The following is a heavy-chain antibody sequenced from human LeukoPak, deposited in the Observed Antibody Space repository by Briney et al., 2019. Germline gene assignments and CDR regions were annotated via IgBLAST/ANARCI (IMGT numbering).Heavy chain of an antibody. D-gene: IGHD6-13*01. V-gene: IGHV4-59*08. CDR1: GGSISSYY. Sequence: SETLSLTCTVSGGSISSYYWSWIRQPPGKGLEWIGYIYYSGSTNYNPSLKSRVTISVDTSKNQFSLKLSSATAADTAVYYCARHDSSSSYDAFDIWGQGTMVTVSS. CDR3: ARHDSSSSYDAFDI. J-gene: IGHJ3*02. CDR2: IYYSGST.